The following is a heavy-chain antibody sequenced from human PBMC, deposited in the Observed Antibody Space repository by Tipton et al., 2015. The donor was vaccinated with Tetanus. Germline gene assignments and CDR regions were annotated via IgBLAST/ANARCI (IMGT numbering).Heavy chain of an antibody. V-gene: IGHV4-34*01. Sequence: TLSLTCTVYGGSFSDYYWSWIRQPPGKGLEWIGEINHSGSTNYNPSLKSRVTISVDTSKNQFSLKLSSVTAADTAVYYCASGGIAAAGTWFDPWGQGTLVTVSS. CDR3: ASGGIAAAGTWFDP. D-gene: IGHD6-13*01. CDR1: GGSFSDYY. CDR2: INHSGST. J-gene: IGHJ5*02.